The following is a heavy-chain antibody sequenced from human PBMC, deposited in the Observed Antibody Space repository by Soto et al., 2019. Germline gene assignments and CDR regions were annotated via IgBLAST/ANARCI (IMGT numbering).Heavy chain of an antibody. J-gene: IGHJ6*02. CDR1: GYTFTGYY. D-gene: IGHD6-25*01. V-gene: IGHV1-2*02. CDR3: ARGSVASAAKPSGMDV. CDR2: NRPDTGNT. Sequence: QVQLVQSGTEVKKPGASMKVSCKASGYTFTGYYIHWVRQAPGQEFEWMGWNRPDTGNTDIARQFQGRFTLTRDPSISTAFLEVTSLRSDDTAVYYCARGSVASAAKPSGMDVWGQGTTVIVSS.